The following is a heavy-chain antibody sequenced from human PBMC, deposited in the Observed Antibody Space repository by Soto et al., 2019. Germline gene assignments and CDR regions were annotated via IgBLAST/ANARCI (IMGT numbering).Heavy chain of an antibody. D-gene: IGHD3-22*01. CDR1: GGSISSSDFY. V-gene: IGHV4-39*01. CDR3: AVVDSTGNWFDP. CDR2: MYYSGTT. Sequence: QLQLQESGPGLVKPSETLSLTCTVSGGSISSSDFYWGWLRQTPGKGLAFIGSMYYSGTTYSNPPRKNRITIAVDTSKNQCSLKVISVTAADTAVYYCAVVDSTGNWFDPWGQGALVTVSS. J-gene: IGHJ5*02.